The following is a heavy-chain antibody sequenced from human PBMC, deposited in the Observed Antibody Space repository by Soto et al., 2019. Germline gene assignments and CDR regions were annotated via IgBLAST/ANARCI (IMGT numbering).Heavy chain of an antibody. CDR1: GFTFDDYT. CDR2: ISWDGGST. D-gene: IGHD3-16*02. CDR3: AKDKTRYVWGSYRPKSYGMDV. V-gene: IGHV3-43*01. Sequence: EVQLVESGGVVVQPGGSLRLSCAASGFTFDDYTMHWVRQAPGKGLEWVSLISWDGGSTYYADSVKGRFTISRDNSKNSLYLQMNRPRTEETALYYCAKDKTRYVWGSYRPKSYGMDVWGQGTTVTVSS. J-gene: IGHJ6*02.